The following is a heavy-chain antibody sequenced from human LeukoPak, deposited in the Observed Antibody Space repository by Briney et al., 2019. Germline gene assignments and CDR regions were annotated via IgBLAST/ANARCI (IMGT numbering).Heavy chain of an antibody. CDR3: AREPSPERGGVAFDI. D-gene: IGHD3-3*01. CDR1: GGSISSGSYY. Sequence: SETLSLTCTVSGGSISSGSYYWSWIRQPAGKGLEWIGRIYSSGSTNYNPSLKSRVTISVDTSKNQFSLKLRFVTAADTAVYYCAREPSPERGGVAFDIWGQGTMVTVSS. CDR2: IYSSGST. J-gene: IGHJ3*02. V-gene: IGHV4-61*02.